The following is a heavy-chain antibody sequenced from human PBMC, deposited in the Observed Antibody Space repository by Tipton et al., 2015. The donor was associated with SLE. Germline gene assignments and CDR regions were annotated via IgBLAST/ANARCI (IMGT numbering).Heavy chain of an antibody. J-gene: IGHJ3*02. CDR2: ISYDGSNK. Sequence: SLRLSCAASGFTFSSYAMHWVRQAPGKGLEWVAVISYDGSNKYYADSVKGRFTISRDNSKNTLYLQMNSLRAEDTAVYYCARVEQQLRAFDIWGQGTMVTVSS. CDR1: GFTFSSYA. D-gene: IGHD6-13*01. CDR3: ARVEQQLRAFDI. V-gene: IGHV3-30-3*01.